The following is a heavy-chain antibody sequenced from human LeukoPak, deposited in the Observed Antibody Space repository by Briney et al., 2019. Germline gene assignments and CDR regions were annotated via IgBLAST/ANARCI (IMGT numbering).Heavy chain of an antibody. J-gene: IGHJ6*02. CDR3: ARHGPVGHYQRGMDV. V-gene: IGHV4-59*08. CDR2: FYYYVAT. D-gene: IGHD1-26*01. CDR1: GGSISGYF. Sequence: PSETLSLTCTVSGGSISGYFWSCIRQPPGKGLEWIGYFYYYVATVYSPTLKSRITMSVYPSKNQCSVKLSSVTAADTAVYYCARHGPVGHYQRGMDVWGQGTTVTVSS.